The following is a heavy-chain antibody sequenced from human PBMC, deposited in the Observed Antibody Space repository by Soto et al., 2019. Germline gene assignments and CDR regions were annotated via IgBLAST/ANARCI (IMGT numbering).Heavy chain of an antibody. J-gene: IGHJ4*02. V-gene: IGHV3-30*18. D-gene: IGHD3-9*01. Sequence: QIRLVESGGGVVQPGTSLRLSCAASGFNFRDFVMYWVRQSPGKGLQWVAFISSDASNKYYLDSLRGRFTISRDNSKNTVYLQMHSLRVEDTAVYYCAKGELYSGYSRTPDFWGQGTLVTVYS. CDR3: AKGELYSGYSRTPDF. CDR2: ISSDASNK. CDR1: GFNFRDFV.